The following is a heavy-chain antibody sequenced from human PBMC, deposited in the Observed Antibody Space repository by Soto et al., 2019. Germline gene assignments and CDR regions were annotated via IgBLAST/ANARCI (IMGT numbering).Heavy chain of an antibody. Sequence: GGSLRLSCAASGFTYSSYGMHWVRQAPGKGLEWVAVIWYDGSNKYFADSVKGRFTISRDNSKNTLYLQMNSLRAEDTAVYYCARDTETIFGVAPDYYYGMDVWGQGTTVTVSS. CDR1: GFTYSSYG. J-gene: IGHJ6*02. V-gene: IGHV3-33*01. CDR3: ARDTETIFGVAPDYYYGMDV. D-gene: IGHD3-3*01. CDR2: IWYDGSNK.